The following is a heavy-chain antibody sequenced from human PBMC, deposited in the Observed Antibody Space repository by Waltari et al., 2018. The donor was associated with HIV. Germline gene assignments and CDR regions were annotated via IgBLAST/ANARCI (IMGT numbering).Heavy chain of an antibody. Sequence: QVQLQESGSGLVRPPQTLSLTCTVSGGSIGIGHYYWSWTRQHPGKGLEGIGYIYGSGYTFYNPTLKGRVAMSVETSKNQFSLRLNSVTAADTAVYYCARGWETARVAEDDFGMVVWGQGTTVTVSS. CDR1: GGSIGIGHYY. D-gene: IGHD5-18*01. V-gene: IGHV4-31*03. J-gene: IGHJ6*02. CDR2: IYGSGYT. CDR3: ARGWETARVAEDDFGMVV.